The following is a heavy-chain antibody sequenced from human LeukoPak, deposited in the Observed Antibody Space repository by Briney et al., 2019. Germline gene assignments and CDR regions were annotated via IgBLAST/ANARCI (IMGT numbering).Heavy chain of an antibody. D-gene: IGHD3-10*01. V-gene: IGHV3-74*01. CDR2: IKSDGSNT. J-gene: IGHJ4*02. Sequence: GGSLRLSCAASGFTFSTYWMHWVRQAPGTGLVWVSRIKSDGSNTNYADCVKGRFTISRDNAKNTLYLQMNSLRAEDTAVYHCVRVGGRSSIGGDCWGQGTLVTVSS. CDR1: GFTFSTYW. CDR3: VRVGGRSSIGGDC.